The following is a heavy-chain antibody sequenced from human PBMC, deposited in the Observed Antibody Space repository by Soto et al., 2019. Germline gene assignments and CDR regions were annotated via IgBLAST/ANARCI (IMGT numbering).Heavy chain of an antibody. D-gene: IGHD3-3*01. CDR1: GLTFSKAW. V-gene: IGHV3-15*01. CDR3: TTDALRFLEWLSY. CDR2: IKSKTDGGTT. Sequence: EVQLVESGGGLVKPGGSLRLSCAASGLTFSKAWMSWVRQAPGKGLEWVGRIKSKTDGGTTDYAAPVKGRFTITRDDSKNTLYLQMNSLKTEDIAVYYCTTDALRFLEWLSYWGQGTLVTVSS. J-gene: IGHJ4*02.